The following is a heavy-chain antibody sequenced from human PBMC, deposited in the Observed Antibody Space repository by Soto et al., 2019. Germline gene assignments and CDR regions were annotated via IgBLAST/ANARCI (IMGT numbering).Heavy chain of an antibody. V-gene: IGHV3-33*01. Sequence: QVQLVESGGGVVQPGRSLRLSCAASGFTFSTYSMHWVRQAPGKGPEWVSLIWHDGSNKYYADSVKGRFTISRDNSKNTLYLQMHSLRAEDTAVYYCARDQVVINPSYYFDYWGQGTLVTVSS. J-gene: IGHJ4*02. D-gene: IGHD3-22*01. CDR3: ARDQVVINPSYYFDY. CDR1: GFTFSTYS. CDR2: IWHDGSNK.